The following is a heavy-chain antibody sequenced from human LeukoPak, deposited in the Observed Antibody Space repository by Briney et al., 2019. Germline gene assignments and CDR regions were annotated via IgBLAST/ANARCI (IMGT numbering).Heavy chain of an antibody. CDR2: IKSRNDGGKT. D-gene: IGHD6-13*01. Sequence: GGSLRLSCAASGFTFSNAWMSWLRQAPGKGLEWVGCIKSRNDGGKTDYAAPVKGRFTISRDDSKNTLYLQMNSLKTEDTAVYYCTTEPISSSSLYRFGYLGQGTLGNGSS. CDR3: TTEPISSSSLYRFGY. CDR1: GFTFSNAW. V-gene: IGHV3-15*01. J-gene: IGHJ4*02.